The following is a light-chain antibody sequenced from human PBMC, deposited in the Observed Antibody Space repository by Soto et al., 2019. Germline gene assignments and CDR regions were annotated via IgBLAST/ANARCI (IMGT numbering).Light chain of an antibody. CDR3: QQYHNWPPAWA. CDR2: GAS. J-gene: IGKJ1*01. V-gene: IGKV3-15*01. Sequence: EIVMTQSPATLSVSPGESATLSCRASESISRNLAWYQQKPGQAPRLLVYGASTRASGVAARFSGGGSGTDFPLTISSLQSEDFAIYLCQQYHNWPPAWAFGQGTKVEIK. CDR1: ESISRN.